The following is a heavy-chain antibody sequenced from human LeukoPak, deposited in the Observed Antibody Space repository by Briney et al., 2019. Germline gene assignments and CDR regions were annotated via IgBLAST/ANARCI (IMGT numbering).Heavy chain of an antibody. CDR3: ARWGSDYGGNFNY. Sequence: PSETLSLTCAVYGGSFSGYYWSWIRQPPGKGLEWIGEINHSGSTNYNPSLKSRVTISVDTSKNQFSLKLSSVTAADTAVYYCARWGSDYGGNFNYWGQGTLVTVSS. V-gene: IGHV4-34*01. CDR2: INHSGST. D-gene: IGHD4-23*01. J-gene: IGHJ4*02. CDR1: GGSFSGYY.